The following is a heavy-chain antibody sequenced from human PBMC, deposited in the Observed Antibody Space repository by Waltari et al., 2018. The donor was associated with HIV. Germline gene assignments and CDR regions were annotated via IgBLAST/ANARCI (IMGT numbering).Heavy chain of an antibody. J-gene: IGHJ6*02. Sequence: EVQLVESGGKLVQAGGSLRLSCLASGFTFSDSSMNWVRQGPGKGLEWVAYISATGTTIFYANSVKGRFTVSRDNVENSLYLDMSSLRAEDTGDYYCARCETVVTPFINKYLGLDVWGPGTTVTVSS. D-gene: IGHD2-15*01. CDR3: ARCETVVTPFINKYLGLDV. CDR2: ISATGTTI. CDR1: GFTFSDSS. V-gene: IGHV3-48*01.